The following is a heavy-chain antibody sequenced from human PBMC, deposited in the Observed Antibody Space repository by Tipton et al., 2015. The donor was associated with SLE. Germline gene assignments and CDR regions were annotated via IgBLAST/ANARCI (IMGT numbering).Heavy chain of an antibody. CDR1: GGSISSSSYY. Sequence: TLSLTCTVSGGSISSSSYYWGWIRQPPGKGLEWIGSIYYSGSTYYNPSPKSRVSISVDTSKNQFSLKLSSVTAADTAVYYCARIGQWLIQGYFDLWGRGTLVTVSS. V-gene: IGHV4-39*01. D-gene: IGHD6-19*01. CDR2: IYYSGST. CDR3: ARIGQWLIQGYFDL. J-gene: IGHJ2*01.